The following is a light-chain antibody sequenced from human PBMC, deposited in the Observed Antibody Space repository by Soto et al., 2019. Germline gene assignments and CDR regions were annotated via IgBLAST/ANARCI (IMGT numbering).Light chain of an antibody. Sequence: ETVMTQSPATLSVSPGERATLSCRASQSVSSKLAWYQQKPGQAPRLLIYGASTRATGIPARFSGSGSGTEFTLSISSMQSEDFAVYYCQQYNNWPPITFGQGTRLEI. J-gene: IGKJ5*01. CDR1: QSVSSK. CDR2: GAS. CDR3: QQYNNWPPIT. V-gene: IGKV3D-15*01.